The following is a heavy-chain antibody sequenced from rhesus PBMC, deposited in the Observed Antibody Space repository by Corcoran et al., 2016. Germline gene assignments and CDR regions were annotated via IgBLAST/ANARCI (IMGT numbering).Heavy chain of an antibody. V-gene: IGHV4-80*01. D-gene: IGHD6-25*01. CDR3: ARGSGSWPYNSLDV. CDR2: IYGNSGNT. CDR1: GGSFTSDW. J-gene: IGHJ5-2*02. Sequence: QVQLQESGPGLVKPSETLSLTCAVSGGSFTSDWWSWIRQPPGKGLECIGEIYGNSGNTYSNPSLKSRVTISKDTSKNQFSLKLSSVTAADTAVYYCARGSGSWPYNSLDVWGRGVLVTVSS.